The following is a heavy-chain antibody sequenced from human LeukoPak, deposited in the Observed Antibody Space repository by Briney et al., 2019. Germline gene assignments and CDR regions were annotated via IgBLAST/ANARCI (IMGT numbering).Heavy chain of an antibody. CDR1: GFPFVTYW. D-gene: IGHD6-6*01. V-gene: IGHV3-74*01. CDR2: LNTDGSSP. Sequence: PGGSLRLSCAASGFPFVTYWMHWVRQAPGKGLVWVSHLNTDGSSPTYGDSAKGRFTVSRDNAKSTLFLQLNSLRVEDTAVYYCARGTAEPARIDYWGQGTLVTVSS. J-gene: IGHJ4*02. CDR3: ARGTAEPARIDY.